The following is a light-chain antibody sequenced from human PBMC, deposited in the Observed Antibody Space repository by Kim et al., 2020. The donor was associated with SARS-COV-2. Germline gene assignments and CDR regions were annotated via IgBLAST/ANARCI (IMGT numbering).Light chain of an antibody. Sequence: DIQMTQSPSSLSASVGDRVTIACQASQDINKYLNWYQQKPGKAPKLLIYGASTLQAGVPSRFTGSGSGTDFTLTITNLQPEDNATFYCQQYDAIPLTFGEGTRLEIK. J-gene: IGKJ5*01. CDR1: QDINKY. V-gene: IGKV1-33*01. CDR3: QQYDAIPLT. CDR2: GAS.